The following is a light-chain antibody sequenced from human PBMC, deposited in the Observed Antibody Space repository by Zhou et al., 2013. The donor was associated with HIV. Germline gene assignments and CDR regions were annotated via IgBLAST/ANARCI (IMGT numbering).Light chain of an antibody. V-gene: IGKV1-33*01. CDR3: QQYDNLPRPPIT. CDR2: DAS. Sequence: DIQMTQSPSSLSASVGDRVTITCQASQDISNYLNWYQQKPGKAPKLLIYDASNLETGVPSRFSGSGSGTDFTFTISSLQPEDIATYYCQQYDNLPRPPITFGQGTRLXIK. CDR1: QDISNY. J-gene: IGKJ5*01.